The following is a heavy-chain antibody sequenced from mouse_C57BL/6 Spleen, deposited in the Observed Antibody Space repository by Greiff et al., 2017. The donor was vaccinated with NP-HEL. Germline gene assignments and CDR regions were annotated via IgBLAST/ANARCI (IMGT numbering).Heavy chain of an antibody. D-gene: IGHD3-2*02. CDR1: GYTFTSYW. CDR3: ARRSSGSLPLFAY. V-gene: IGHV1-69*01. CDR2: IDPSDSYT. J-gene: IGHJ3*01. Sequence: QVQLQQPGAELVMPGASVKLSCKASGYTFTSYWMHWVKQRPGQGLEWIGEIDPSDSYTNYNQKFKGKSTLTVDKSSSTAYMQLSSLTSEDSAVYYCARRSSGSLPLFAYWGQGTLVTVSA.